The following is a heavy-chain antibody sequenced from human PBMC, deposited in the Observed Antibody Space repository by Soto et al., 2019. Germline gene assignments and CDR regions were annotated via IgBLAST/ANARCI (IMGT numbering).Heavy chain of an antibody. CDR1: GFTVSSNY. CDR3: ARALRFLEWLLAPGYYGMDV. Sequence: GGSLRLSCAASGFTVSSNYMSWVRQAPGKGLEWVSVIYSGGSTYYADSVKGRFTISRDNSKNTLYLQMNSLRAEDTAVYYCARALRFLEWLLAPGYYGMDVWGQGTTVTVSS. CDR2: IYSGGST. V-gene: IGHV3-53*01. J-gene: IGHJ6*02. D-gene: IGHD3-3*01.